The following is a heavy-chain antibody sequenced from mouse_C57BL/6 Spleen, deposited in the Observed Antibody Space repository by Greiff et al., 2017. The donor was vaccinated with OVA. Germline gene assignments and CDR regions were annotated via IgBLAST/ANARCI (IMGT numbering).Heavy chain of an antibody. J-gene: IGHJ4*01. CDR1: GYTFTDYE. CDR2: IDPETGGT. Sequence: VQLQQSGAELVRPGASVTLSCKASGYTFTDYEMHWVKQTPVHGLEWIGAIDPETGGTAYNQKFKGKAILTADKSSSTAYMELRSLTSEDSAVYYCTRFGPRYAMDYWGQGTSVTVSS. CDR3: TRFGPRYAMDY. V-gene: IGHV1-15*01.